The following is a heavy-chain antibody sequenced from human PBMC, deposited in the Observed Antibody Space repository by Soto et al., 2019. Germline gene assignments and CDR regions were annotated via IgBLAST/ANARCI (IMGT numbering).Heavy chain of an antibody. D-gene: IGHD3-10*01. CDR2: INHSGST. Sequence: PSETLCLTCAVYGVSFSGYYWIWISPPPGKGLEWIGEINHSGSTNYNPSLKSRVTISVDTSKNQFSLKLSSVTAADTAVYYCARKPYYYGSGSYPRPYNWFDPWGQGTLVTVSS. J-gene: IGHJ5*02. CDR1: GVSFSGYY. CDR3: ARKPYYYGSGSYPRPYNWFDP. V-gene: IGHV4-34*01.